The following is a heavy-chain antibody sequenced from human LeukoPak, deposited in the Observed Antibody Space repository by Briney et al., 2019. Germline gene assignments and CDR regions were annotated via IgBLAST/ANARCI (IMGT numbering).Heavy chain of an antibody. V-gene: IGHV3-53*05. CDR2: IYSGGST. Sequence: GGSLRLSCAASGFTVSSNYMSWVRQAPGKGLEWVPVIYSGGSTYYADSVKGRFTISRDNSKNTLYLQMNSLRAEDTAVYNCAKDGYDGSGAYIDYWGQGTLVTVSS. J-gene: IGHJ4*02. D-gene: IGHD3-22*01. CDR1: GFTVSSNY. CDR3: AKDGYDGSGAYIDY.